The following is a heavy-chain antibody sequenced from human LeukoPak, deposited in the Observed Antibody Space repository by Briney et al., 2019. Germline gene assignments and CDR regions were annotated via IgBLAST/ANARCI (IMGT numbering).Heavy chain of an antibody. CDR1: GYTLTELS. V-gene: IGHV1-24*01. J-gene: IGHJ4*02. CDR3: ATSLPRMIPEIDY. Sequence: ASVKVSCKVSGYTLTELSMHWVRQAPGKGLEWIGGFDPEDGETIYAQKFQGRVTMTEDTSTDTAYMELSSLRSEDTAVYYCATSLPRMIPEIDYWGQGTLVTVSS. D-gene: IGHD3-16*01. CDR2: FDPEDGET.